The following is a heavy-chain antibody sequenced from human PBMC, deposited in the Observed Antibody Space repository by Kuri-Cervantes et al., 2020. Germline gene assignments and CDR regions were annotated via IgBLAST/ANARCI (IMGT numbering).Heavy chain of an antibody. CDR2: IIPIFGTA. CDR1: GGTFSSYA. J-gene: IGHJ5*02. CDR3: ARVRQPDNWFDP. Sequence: SVKVSCKASGGTFSSYAISWVRQAPGQGLGWMGGIIPIFGTANYAQKFQGRVTITADESTSTAYMELSSLRSEDTAVYYCARVRQPDNWFDPWGQGTLVTVSS. D-gene: IGHD3-10*01. V-gene: IGHV1-69*13.